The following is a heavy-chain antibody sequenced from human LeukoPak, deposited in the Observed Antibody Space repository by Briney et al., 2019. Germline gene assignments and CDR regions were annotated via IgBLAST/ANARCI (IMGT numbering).Heavy chain of an antibody. D-gene: IGHD6-13*01. CDR2: ISYDGSNK. J-gene: IGHJ5*02. CDR1: GFTFSSYA. V-gene: IGHV3-30-3*01. CDR3: ARAKNSSWLALFDP. Sequence: GRSLRLSCAASGFTFSSYAMHWVRQAPGKGLEWVAVISYDGSNKYYADSLKGRFTISRDNSKNTLYLQMNSLRGEDTAVYYCARAKNSSWLALFDPWGQGTLVTVSS.